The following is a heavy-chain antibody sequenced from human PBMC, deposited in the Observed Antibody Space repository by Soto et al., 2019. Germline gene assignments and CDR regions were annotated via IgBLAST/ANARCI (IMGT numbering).Heavy chain of an antibody. CDR1: GFTFSNYW. CDR3: ARGDCVGGTCYSLAGAFYYYRAV. D-gene: IGHD2-15*01. V-gene: IGHV3-74*01. J-gene: IGHJ6*03. Sequence: EVQLVESGGGLVQPGGSLRLSCVASGFTFSNYWMYWVRQAPGEGLVWVSRINSDGSVSSYADSVKGRLTISRDNVKNTLYLQMDSRRAEDTAVYYCARGDCVGGTCYSLAGAFYYYRAVWGKGTTVTVFS. CDR2: INSDGSVS.